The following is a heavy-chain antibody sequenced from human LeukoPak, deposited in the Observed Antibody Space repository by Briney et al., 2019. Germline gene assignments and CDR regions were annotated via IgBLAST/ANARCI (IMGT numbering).Heavy chain of an antibody. CDR3: ARVFGAMETGYNDY. CDR1: GFTFSSYA. CDR2: ISGSGGST. J-gene: IGHJ4*02. Sequence: GGSLRLSCAASGFTFSSYAMSWVRQAPGMGLEWVSAISGSGGSTYYADSVKGRFTISRDNSKNTLYLQMNSLRAEDTAVYYCARVFGAMETGYNDYWGQGTLVTVSS. V-gene: IGHV3-23*01. D-gene: IGHD3-16*01.